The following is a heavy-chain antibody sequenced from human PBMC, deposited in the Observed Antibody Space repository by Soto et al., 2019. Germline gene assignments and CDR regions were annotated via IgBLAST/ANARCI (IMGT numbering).Heavy chain of an antibody. Sequence: QLQLQESGPGLVKPSETLSLTCTVSGGSISSSSYYWGWIRQPPGKGLEWIGSIYYSGSTYYNPSLKMRVTIPVATSKNQFSLKLSSVTAADTAVYCCARHTPAISISDHWGQGTLVTVSS. CDR1: GGSISSSSYY. CDR3: ARHTPAISISDH. J-gene: IGHJ4*02. V-gene: IGHV4-39*01. D-gene: IGHD2-15*01. CDR2: IYYSGST.